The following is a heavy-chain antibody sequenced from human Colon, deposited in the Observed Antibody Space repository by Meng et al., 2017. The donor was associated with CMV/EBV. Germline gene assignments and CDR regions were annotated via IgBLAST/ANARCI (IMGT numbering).Heavy chain of an antibody. Sequence: LKVSRPTLVQPTQTLTVTRTFSWVSLNTRVVGVGWIRQRHGKALEWLALIYWDDDNRDSPSLKSRLTINKESPKNQVVLTMTYMDPVDTGTYYCAYSRGSSGWAFDYWGQGTLVTVSS. V-gene: IGHV2-5*02. J-gene: IGHJ4*02. D-gene: IGHD6-19*01. CDR2: IYWDDDN. CDR3: AYSRGSSGWAFDY. CDR1: WVSLNTRVVG.